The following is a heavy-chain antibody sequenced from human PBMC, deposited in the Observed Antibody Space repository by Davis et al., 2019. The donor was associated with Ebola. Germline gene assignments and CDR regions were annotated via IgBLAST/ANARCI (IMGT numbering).Heavy chain of an antibody. D-gene: IGHD6-13*01. CDR2: IKDDGSEK. V-gene: IGHV3-7*03. J-gene: IGHJ4*02. CDR1: GFTFSNYW. CDR3: ARDRGMIAAAGHFDY. Sequence: GGSLRLSCAASGFTFSNYWMSWVRQAPGKGLEWVANIKDDGSEKYYVDSVKDRFTISRDNAKNSLYLQINSLRADDTAVYYCARDRGMIAAAGHFDYWGQGTLVTVSS.